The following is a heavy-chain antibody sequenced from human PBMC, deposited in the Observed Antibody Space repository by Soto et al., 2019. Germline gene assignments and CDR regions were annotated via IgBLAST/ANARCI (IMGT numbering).Heavy chain of an antibody. CDR1: GFTFRSYA. Sequence: GGSLSLSCAASGFTFRSYAMSWVRQAPGKGLEWVSAISGSGGSTYYADSVRGRFTISRDNSKNTLYLQMNSLRAEDTAVYYCAKDSGKLYYYYGMDVWGQGTTVTVSS. V-gene: IGHV3-23*01. CDR3: AKDSGKLYYYYGMDV. CDR2: ISGSGGST. J-gene: IGHJ6*02.